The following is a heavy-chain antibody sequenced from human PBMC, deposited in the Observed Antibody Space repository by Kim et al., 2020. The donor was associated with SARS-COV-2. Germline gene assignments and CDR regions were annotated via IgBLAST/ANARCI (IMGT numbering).Heavy chain of an antibody. CDR3: ARISYYDTSGSYHYGMDV. J-gene: IGHJ6*02. Sequence: SETLSLTCSVSGGSISSSNNYWVWIRQPPGKGLEYIGNIYYSGSTYYNPSLKSRVTISVDTSKNQFSLKLSSVTAADTAVYYCARISYYDTSGSYHYGMDVWGHGTTVTVSS. CDR1: GGSISSSNNY. CDR2: IYYSGST. D-gene: IGHD3-22*01. V-gene: IGHV4-39*07.